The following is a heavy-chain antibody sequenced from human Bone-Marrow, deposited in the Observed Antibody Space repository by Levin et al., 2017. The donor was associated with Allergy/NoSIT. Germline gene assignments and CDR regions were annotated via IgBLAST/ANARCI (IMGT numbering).Heavy chain of an antibody. J-gene: IGHJ6*02. CDR1: GFTFDDYA. V-gene: IGHV3-9*01. D-gene: IGHD6-6*01. CDR2: ISWNSGSI. CDR3: AKFRSIAARNYYGMDV. Sequence: PGGSLRLSCAASGFTFDDYAMHWVRQAPGKGLEWVSGISWNSGSIGYADSVKGRFTISRDNAKNSLYLQMNSLRAEDTALYYCAKFRSIAARNYYGMDVWGQGTTVTVSS.